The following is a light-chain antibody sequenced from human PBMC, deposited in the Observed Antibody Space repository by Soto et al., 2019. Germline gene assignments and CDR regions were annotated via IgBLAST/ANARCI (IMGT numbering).Light chain of an antibody. V-gene: IGKV3-20*01. J-gene: IGKJ5*01. CDR2: ASS. Sequence: EIVLTQSPGTLSWSPWDRATLSCKTSQSRGSNFLAWYQHKHGQAPRLLIYASSNRATGIPDRFSGSASGTDFPITINRLAHEDVAVYYCQLSGISPHFGQGTRLEIK. CDR3: QLSGISPH. CDR1: QSRGSNF.